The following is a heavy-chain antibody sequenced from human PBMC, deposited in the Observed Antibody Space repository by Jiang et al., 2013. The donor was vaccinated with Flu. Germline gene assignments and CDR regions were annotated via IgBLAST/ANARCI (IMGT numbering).Heavy chain of an antibody. CDR2: IYYNGTT. CDR3: AKNGDTTSPGFRY. V-gene: IGHV4-59*11. J-gene: IGHJ4*02. Sequence: QTLSLTCTVSGGPISGHYWSWIRQPPGKGLEWIGYIYYNGTTTSNPSLNSRVTMSVDTSQNQFSLNVGSVTAADTAVYYCAKNGDTTSPGFRYWGQGTLVTVSS. CDR1: GGPISGHY. D-gene: IGHD7-27*01.